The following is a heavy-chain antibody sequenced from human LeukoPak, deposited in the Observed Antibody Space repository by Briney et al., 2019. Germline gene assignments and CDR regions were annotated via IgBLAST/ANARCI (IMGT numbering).Heavy chain of an antibody. CDR2: IIPIFGTA. Sequence: GASVKVSCKASGGTFSSYAISWVRQAPGQGLEWMGGIIPIFGTANYAQKFQGRVTITTDESTSTAYMELSSLRSEDTAVYYCASLLGYCNSTSCLGGDYWGQGTLVTVSS. CDR1: GGTFSSYA. CDR3: ASLLGYCNSTSCLGGDY. V-gene: IGHV1-69*05. J-gene: IGHJ4*02. D-gene: IGHD2-2*01.